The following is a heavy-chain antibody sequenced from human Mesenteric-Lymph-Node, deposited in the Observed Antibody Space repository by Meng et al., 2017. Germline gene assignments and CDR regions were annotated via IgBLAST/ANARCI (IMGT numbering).Heavy chain of an antibody. D-gene: IGHD2-2*01. CDR1: GGSISSGDYY. J-gene: IGHJ4*02. CDR2: IYYSGST. Sequence: QVQLQQWGAGLLKPSETLSLTCTVSGGSISSGDYYWSWIRQPPGKGLEWIGYIYYSGSTFYNLSLKSRVTISVDTSKNQFSLKLSSVTAADTAVYFCARGELLWDYWGQGTLVTVSS. CDR3: ARGELLWDY. V-gene: IGHV4-30-4*01.